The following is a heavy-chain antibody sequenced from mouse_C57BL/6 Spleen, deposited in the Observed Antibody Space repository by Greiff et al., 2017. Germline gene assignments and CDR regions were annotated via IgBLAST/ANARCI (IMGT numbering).Heavy chain of an antibody. CDR1: GYTFTSYW. V-gene: IGHV1-52*01. CDR3: ARLGHNWYFDV. Sequence: QVHVKQSGAELVRPGSSVKLSCKASGYTFTSYWMHWVKQRPIQGLEWIGNIDPSDSETHYNQKFKDKATLTVDKSSSTAYMQLSSLTSEDSAVYYCARLGHNWYFDVWGTGTTVTVSS. D-gene: IGHD6-1*01. J-gene: IGHJ1*03. CDR2: IDPSDSET.